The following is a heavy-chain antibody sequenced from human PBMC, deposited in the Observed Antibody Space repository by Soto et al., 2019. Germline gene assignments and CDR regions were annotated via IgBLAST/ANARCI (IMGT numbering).Heavy chain of an antibody. CDR3: AAVHMATITDFDY. D-gene: IGHD5-12*01. CDR2: IVVGNGNT. J-gene: IGHJ4*02. Sequence: ASVKVSCKTSGFTFSTSAVQWVRQARGQSLEWIGWIVVGNGNTNYAQKFQERVTITRDMSTSTAYMELSSLRSEDTAVYYCAAVHMATITDFDYWGQETLVTVSS. V-gene: IGHV1-58*01. CDR1: GFTFSTSA.